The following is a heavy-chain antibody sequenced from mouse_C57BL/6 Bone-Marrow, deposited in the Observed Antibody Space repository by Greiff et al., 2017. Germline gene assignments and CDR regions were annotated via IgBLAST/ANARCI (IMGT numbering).Heavy chain of an antibody. J-gene: IGHJ3*01. D-gene: IGHD2-12*01. Sequence: VQLQQPGAELVMPGASVKLSCKASGYTFTSYWMHWVKQRPGQGLEWIGEIDPSDSYTNYNQKFKGKSTLTVDKSSSTAYMQLSSLTSEDSAVYYCATYLRPWFADWGQGTLVTVSA. CDR3: ATYLRPWFAD. CDR2: IDPSDSYT. V-gene: IGHV1-69*01. CDR1: GYTFTSYW.